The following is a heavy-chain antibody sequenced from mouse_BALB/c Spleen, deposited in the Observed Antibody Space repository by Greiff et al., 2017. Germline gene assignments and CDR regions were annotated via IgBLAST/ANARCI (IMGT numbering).Heavy chain of an antibody. CDR3: ARGKLGEIDY. Sequence: EVHLVESGGGLVQPGGSRKLSCAASGFTFSSFGMHWVRQAPEKGLEWVAYISSGSSTIYYADTVKGRFTISRDNPKNTLFLLMTSLRSEDTAMYYCARGKLGEIDYWGQGTTLTVSS. CDR1: GFTFSSFG. J-gene: IGHJ2*01. V-gene: IGHV5-17*02. D-gene: IGHD4-1*01. CDR2: ISSGSSTI.